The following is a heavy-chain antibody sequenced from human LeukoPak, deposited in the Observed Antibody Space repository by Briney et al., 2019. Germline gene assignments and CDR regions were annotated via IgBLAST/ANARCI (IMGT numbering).Heavy chain of an antibody. J-gene: IGHJ4*02. CDR1: GFTFSSYA. D-gene: IGHD3-10*01. CDR2: ISGSAINT. CDR3: AKADGSGTYYTRPSDY. V-gene: IGHV3-23*01. Sequence: RGSLTLSCAASGFTFSSYAMSWVRQAPGKGLEWVSGISGSAINTYYADSVKGRFTISRDNSQNTLYLQMSSLRAEDSAVYYCAKADGSGTYYTRPSDYWGQGTLVTVSS.